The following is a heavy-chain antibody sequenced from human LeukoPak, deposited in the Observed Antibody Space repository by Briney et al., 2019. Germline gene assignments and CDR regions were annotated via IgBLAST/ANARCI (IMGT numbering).Heavy chain of an antibody. CDR3: AKDRDGNPGRGYHYYGMDV. V-gene: IGHV3-23*01. D-gene: IGHD3-10*01. J-gene: IGHJ6*02. CDR1: GFSFSSYA. CDR2: ISGSGGAT. Sequence: GGSLRLSCAASGFSFSSYAMTWVRQAPGKGLEWVSDISGSGGATYYTDSVKGRFTISRDNSINTLYLQMNSLRDEDTAVYYCAKDRDGNPGRGYHYYGMDVWGQGTTVTVSS.